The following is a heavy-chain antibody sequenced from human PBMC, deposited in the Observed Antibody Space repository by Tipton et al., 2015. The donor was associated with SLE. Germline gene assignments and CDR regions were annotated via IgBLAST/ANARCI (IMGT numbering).Heavy chain of an antibody. Sequence: SRVTISVDTSKNQISLKLSSVTAADTAVYYCARGLGCSGGGCYYGMDVWGQGTTVTVSS. V-gene: IGHV4-59*09. D-gene: IGHD2-15*01. J-gene: IGHJ6*02. CDR3: ARGLGCSGGGCYYGMDV.